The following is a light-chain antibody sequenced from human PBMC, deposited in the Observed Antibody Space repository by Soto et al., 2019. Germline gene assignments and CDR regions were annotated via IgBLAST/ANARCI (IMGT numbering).Light chain of an antibody. Sequence: QSALTQPASVSGSPGQSITISCTGTSSDVGGYNYVSWYQQHPGKAPQLMIYDVTNGPSGVSNRFSGSKSGNTASLTISGLQAEDEADYYCSSYTGSSTYVVFGGGTKLTVL. J-gene: IGLJ2*01. CDR3: SSYTGSSTYVV. CDR1: SSDVGGYNY. V-gene: IGLV2-14*01. CDR2: DVT.